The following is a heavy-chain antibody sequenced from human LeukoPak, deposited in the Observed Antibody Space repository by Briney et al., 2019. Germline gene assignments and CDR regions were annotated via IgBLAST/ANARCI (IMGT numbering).Heavy chain of an antibody. CDR2: ISGSGGST. CDR3: AKDRTGPNLMYYFDY. D-gene: IGHD1-1*01. J-gene: IGHJ4*02. Sequence: PGGSLRLSCAASGFTFSSYAMSWVRQAPGKGLEWVSAISGSGGSTYYADSVKGRFTISRDNSKNTLYLQMNSLRAEDTAVYYCAKDRTGPNLMYYFDYWGQGTLVTVSS. CDR1: GFTFSSYA. V-gene: IGHV3-23*01.